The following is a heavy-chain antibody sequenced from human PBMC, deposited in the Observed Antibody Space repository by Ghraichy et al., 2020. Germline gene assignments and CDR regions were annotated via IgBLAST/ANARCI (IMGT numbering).Heavy chain of an antibody. J-gene: IGHJ3*02. D-gene: IGHD1-26*01. Sequence: SQTLSLTCAISGDSVSSNRAAWNWIRQSPSRGLEWLGRTYYRSKWYNDYAVSVKSRITINPDTSKNQFSLQLNSVTPEDTAVYSCSRAPETARGSDAFDIWGQGTMVTVSS. V-gene: IGHV6-1*01. CDR2: TYYRSKWYN. CDR3: SRAPETARGSDAFDI. CDR1: GDSVSSNRAA.